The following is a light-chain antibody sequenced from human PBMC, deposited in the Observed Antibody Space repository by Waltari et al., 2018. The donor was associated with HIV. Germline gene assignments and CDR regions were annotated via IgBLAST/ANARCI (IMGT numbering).Light chain of an antibody. Sequence: QSVLTQPPSASGTPGQRVTISCSVSSSTIGSNYVYXNQHSPGTTPKLLIYRKNQRPSGVPDRFSGSKSGTSASLAISGLRSEDEADYYCAAWDDSLSGRVFGGGTKLTVL. CDR1: SSTIGSNY. CDR2: RKN. V-gene: IGLV1-47*01. CDR3: AAWDDSLSGRV. J-gene: IGLJ3*02.